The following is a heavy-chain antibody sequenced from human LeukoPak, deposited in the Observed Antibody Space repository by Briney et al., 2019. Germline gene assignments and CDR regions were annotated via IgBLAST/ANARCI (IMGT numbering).Heavy chain of an antibody. V-gene: IGHV4-39*01. CDR1: GGSISSSSYY. CDR3: ARRGSTLFVPHYNWFDP. CDR2: IYYSGST. Sequence: PSETLSLTCTVSGGSISSSSYYWGWIRQPPGKGLEWIGSIYYSGSTYYNLSLKSRVTISVDTSKNQFSLKLSSVTAADTAVYYCARRGSTLFVPHYNWFDPWGQGTLVTVSS. D-gene: IGHD3-9*01. J-gene: IGHJ5*02.